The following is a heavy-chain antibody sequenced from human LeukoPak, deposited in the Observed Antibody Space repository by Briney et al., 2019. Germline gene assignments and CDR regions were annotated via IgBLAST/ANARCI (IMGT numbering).Heavy chain of an antibody. Sequence: EPSETLSLTCTVSGGSISSYYWSWIRQPAGKGLEWIGRIYTSGSTNYNPSLKSRVTMSVDTSKNQFSLKLSSVTAADTAVYYCARENRGRITGITGSFDYWGQGTLVTVSS. CDR1: GGSISSYY. D-gene: IGHD1/OR15-1a*01. J-gene: IGHJ4*02. CDR3: ARENRGRITGITGSFDY. CDR2: IYTSGST. V-gene: IGHV4-4*07.